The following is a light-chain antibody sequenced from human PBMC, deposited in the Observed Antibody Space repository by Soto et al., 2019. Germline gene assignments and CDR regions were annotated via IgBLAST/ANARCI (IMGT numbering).Light chain of an antibody. J-gene: IGKJ2*01. CDR3: LQTYSAPYT. CDR2: AAS. CDR1: QTISTY. V-gene: IGKV1-39*01. Sequence: DIQMTQSPSSLSASVGDRVTITCRASQTISTYLTWYLQKPGQAPKLLIYAASSLQSGVPSRFTGSASGTDFTLTINSLHPEDVATYYCLQTYSAPYTFGQGTKLEIK.